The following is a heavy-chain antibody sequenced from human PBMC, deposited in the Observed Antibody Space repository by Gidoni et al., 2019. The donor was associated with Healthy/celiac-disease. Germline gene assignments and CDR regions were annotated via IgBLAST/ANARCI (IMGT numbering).Heavy chain of an antibody. D-gene: IGHD6-13*01. V-gene: IGHV3-21*01. CDR2: ISSSSRYI. J-gene: IGHJ4*02. Sequence: EVQLVESGGGLVKPGGSLRLSCAASGFTFSSYSMNWVRQAPGKGLEWVSAISSSSRYIYYADSVKGRFTISRDNAKNSLYLQMNSLRAEDTAVYYCARGMAAAGTSFDYWGQGTLVTVSS. CDR1: GFTFSSYS. CDR3: ARGMAAAGTSFDY.